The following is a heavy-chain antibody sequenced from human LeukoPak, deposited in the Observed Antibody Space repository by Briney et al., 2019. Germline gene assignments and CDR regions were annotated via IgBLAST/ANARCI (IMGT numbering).Heavy chain of an antibody. V-gene: IGHV3-23*01. D-gene: IGHD2-2*02. CDR2: ISGSGGST. Sequence: PGGSLRLSCAASGFTFSSCAMSWVRQAPGKGLERVSAISGSGGSTYYADSVKGRFTISRDNSKNTLYLQMNSLRAEDTAVYYCAKDMRRYCSSTSCYRFDYWGQGTLDTVSS. CDR3: AKDMRRYCSSTSCYRFDY. CDR1: GFTFSSCA. J-gene: IGHJ4*02.